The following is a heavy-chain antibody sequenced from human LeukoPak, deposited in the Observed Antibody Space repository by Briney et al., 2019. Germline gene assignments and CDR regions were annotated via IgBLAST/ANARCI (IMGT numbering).Heavy chain of an antibody. CDR1: GYSISSGYY. CDR2: IYHSGST. D-gene: IGHD1-26*01. CDR3: ARDARGSYYDESDY. J-gene: IGHJ4*02. V-gene: IGHV4-38-2*02. Sequence: SETLSLTCTVSGYSISSGYYWGWIRQPPGKGLEWIGSIYHSGSTYYNPSLKSRVTISVDTSKNQFSLKLSSVTAADTAVYYCARDARGSYYDESDYWGQGTLVTVSS.